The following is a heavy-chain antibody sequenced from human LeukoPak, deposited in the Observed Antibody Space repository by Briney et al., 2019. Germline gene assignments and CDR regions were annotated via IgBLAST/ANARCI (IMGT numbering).Heavy chain of an antibody. CDR1: GFTFSSYS. CDR3: AREVVPGAIFSPLHY. CDR2: ISSSSSYI. V-gene: IGHV3-21*01. D-gene: IGHD2-2*01. J-gene: IGHJ4*02. Sequence: PGGSLRLSCAASGFTFSSYSMNWVRQAPGKGLEWVSSISSSSSYIYYADSVKGRFTISRDNAKNSLYLQMNSLRAEDTAVYYCAREVVPGAIFSPLHYWGQGTLVTVSS.